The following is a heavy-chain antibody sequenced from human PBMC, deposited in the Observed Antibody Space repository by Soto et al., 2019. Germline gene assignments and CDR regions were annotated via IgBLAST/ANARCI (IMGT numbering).Heavy chain of an antibody. CDR1: GYTFTSYG. J-gene: IGHJ4*02. CDR3: ARSDCSGGSCYSYYFDY. Sequence: QVQLVQSGAEVKKPGASVKVSCKASGYTFTSYGISWVRQAPGQGLEWMGWISAYNGNANYAQKLQGRVTMATDTSTSTAYMELRSLRSDDTAVYYCARSDCSGGSCYSYYFDYWGQGALVTVSS. CDR2: ISAYNGNA. V-gene: IGHV1-18*01. D-gene: IGHD2-15*01.